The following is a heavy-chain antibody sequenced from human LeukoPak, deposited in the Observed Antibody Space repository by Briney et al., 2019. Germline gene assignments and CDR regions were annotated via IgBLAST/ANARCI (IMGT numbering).Heavy chain of an antibody. D-gene: IGHD1-14*01. V-gene: IGHV3-48*03. CDR3: MRDAPGSNTGDY. Sequence: GGSLRLSCTASGFSFSSYEFNWVRQAPGKGLEWLSFINVSGGRILYADSVRGRFTISRDNAKNSLYLQMNSLRAEDTATYCCMRDAPGSNTGDYWGQGTLVTVSS. J-gene: IGHJ4*02. CDR2: INVSGGRI. CDR1: GFSFSSYE.